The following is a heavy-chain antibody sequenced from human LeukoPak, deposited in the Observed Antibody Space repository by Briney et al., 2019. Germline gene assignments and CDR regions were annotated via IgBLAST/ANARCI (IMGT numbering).Heavy chain of an antibody. V-gene: IGHV4-4*02. D-gene: IGHD6-19*01. Sequence: SETLSLTCAVSGGSISSSYWWRWGRQPPGKGLEWIGEIYHSGSTNYKPSLKSRVTISVDKSKNQFSLKLSSVTAADTAVYYCARARGRAVAVAFDIWGQGTMVTVSS. CDR2: IYHSGST. CDR3: ARARGRAVAVAFDI. J-gene: IGHJ3*02. CDR1: GGSISSSYW.